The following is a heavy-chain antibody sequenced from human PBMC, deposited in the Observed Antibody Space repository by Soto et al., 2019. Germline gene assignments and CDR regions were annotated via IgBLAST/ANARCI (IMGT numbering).Heavy chain of an antibody. Sequence: EVQLVESGGGLLQPGRSLRRSCAASGFTFEDYAMHWVRQAPGKGLEWVSGISWNSGSIGYADSVKGRFTISRDKAKNSLYIQMNSLRAEDTALYYCAKSSYDYIWGSGNFDYCGQGTLVTV. CDR2: ISWNSGSI. CDR3: AKSSYDYIWGSGNFDY. CDR1: GFTFEDYA. J-gene: IGHJ4*02. D-gene: IGHD3-16*01. V-gene: IGHV3-9*01.